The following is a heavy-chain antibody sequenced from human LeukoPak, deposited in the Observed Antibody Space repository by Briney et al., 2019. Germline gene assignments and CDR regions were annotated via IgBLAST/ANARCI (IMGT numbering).Heavy chain of an antibody. CDR1: VYTFTTYG. V-gene: IGHV1-18*01. CDR3: ARDNRWSDYPPLGY. J-gene: IGHJ4*02. D-gene: IGHD3-3*01. CDR2: ISVNSGKT. Sequence: ASVKVSCTASVYTFTTYGISWVRQAPGQGLEWMGWISVNSGKTNYAQKLQGRVTMTTDTSTSTAYMELRSLRSDDTAVYYCARDNRWSDYPPLGYWGQGTLVTVSS.